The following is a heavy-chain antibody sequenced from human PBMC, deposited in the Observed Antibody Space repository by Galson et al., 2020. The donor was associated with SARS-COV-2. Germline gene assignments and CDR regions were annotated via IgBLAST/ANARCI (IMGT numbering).Heavy chain of an antibody. J-gene: IGHJ6*02. Sequence: GGSLRLSCAASGFSFSSYWMHWVRQAPGKGLVWVARINRDGSRTSYADSVKGRFTISRDNAKNTLYLQINSLRGEDTAVYYCARDCVDAGRCNYFYGMDVWGQGTTVTASS. CDR2: INRDGSRT. CDR3: ARDCVDAGRCNYFYGMDV. CDR1: GFSFSSYW. V-gene: IGHV3-74*01. D-gene: IGHD2-15*01.